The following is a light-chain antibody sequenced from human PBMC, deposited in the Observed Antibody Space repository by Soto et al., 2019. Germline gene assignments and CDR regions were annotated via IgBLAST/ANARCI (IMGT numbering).Light chain of an antibody. V-gene: IGLV2-8*01. CDR1: STDVGGYNY. J-gene: IGLJ1*01. CDR3: SSYAGNNIHYV. Sequence: QSVLTQPPSASGSAGQSVTISCTGTSTDVGGYNYVSWYQQHPGKAPKLMIYEVSKRPSGVPDRFSGSKSGNTASLTVSGLQAEDAAEYYCSSYAGNNIHYVFGTGTKVTVL. CDR2: EVS.